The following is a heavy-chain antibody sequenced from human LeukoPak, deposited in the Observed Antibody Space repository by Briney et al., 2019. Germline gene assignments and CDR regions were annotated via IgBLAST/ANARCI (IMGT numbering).Heavy chain of an antibody. V-gene: IGHV5-51*01. CDR2: IYPDDSDT. CDR1: GYSFTSYW. J-gene: IGHJ4*02. CDR3: ARGERWLQIGIDY. D-gene: IGHD5-24*01. Sequence: GESLKISCKGSGYSFTSYWIGWVRQMPGKGLEWMGIIYPDDSDTRYSPSFQGQVTISADKSISTAYLQWSSLKASDTAMYYCARGERWLQIGIDYWGQGTLVTVSS.